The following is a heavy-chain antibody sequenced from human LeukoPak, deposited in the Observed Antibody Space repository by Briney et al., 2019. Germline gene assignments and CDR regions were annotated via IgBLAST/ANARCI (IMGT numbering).Heavy chain of an antibody. V-gene: IGHV1-24*01. CDR1: GYTLIELS. J-gene: IGHJ4*02. CDR3: ARAPRSWGFDY. Sequence: ASLTVSCKVSGYTLIELSMHSVRQAPRKGLQWMGGFDPEDGETIYAQKFQGRVTMTEDTSTDTAYMELSSLRSEDTAVYYCARAPRSWGFDYWGQGTLVTVSS. D-gene: IGHD7-27*01. CDR2: FDPEDGET.